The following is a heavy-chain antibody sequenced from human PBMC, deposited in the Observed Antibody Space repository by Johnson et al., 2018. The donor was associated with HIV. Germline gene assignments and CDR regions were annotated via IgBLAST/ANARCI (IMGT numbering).Heavy chain of an antibody. J-gene: IGHJ3*02. CDR2: ISWNRGSI. CDR1: GFTFDDYT. Sequence: VQLVESGGVVVQPGGSLRLSCAASGFTFDDYTMHWVRKAPGKGLEWVSGISWNRGSIGYADSVKGRFTFSRDNAKNSLYLQMDSLRAEDTAVYYCAREEVVVPGHDAFDIWGQGTMVTVSS. V-gene: IGHV3-9*01. D-gene: IGHD3-22*01. CDR3: AREEVVVPGHDAFDI.